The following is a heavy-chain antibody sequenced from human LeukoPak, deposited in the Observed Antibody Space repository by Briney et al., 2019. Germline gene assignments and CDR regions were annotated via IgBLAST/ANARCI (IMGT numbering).Heavy chain of an antibody. J-gene: IGHJ4*02. CDR1: GXTFNNYG. D-gene: IGHD3-9*01. CDR2: VSYDGSNK. V-gene: IGHV3-30*18. CDR3: AKQYDILTLVYFGPYFDY. Sequence: QPGGSLRLSCAVSGXTFNNYGMHWVRQAPGKGLEWVAVVSYDGSNKYYADSVKGRFTISRDNSKNTLYLQMNSLRAEDTAVYYCAKQYDILTLVYFGPYFDYWGQGTLVTVSS.